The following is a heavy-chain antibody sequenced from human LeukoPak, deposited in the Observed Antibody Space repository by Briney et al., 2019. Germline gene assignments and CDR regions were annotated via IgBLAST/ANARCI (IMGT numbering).Heavy chain of an antibody. Sequence: ASVKVSCKASGYTFTSYYMHWVRQAPGQELEWMGIINPSGGSTSYAQKFQGRVTMTRDMSTSTVYMELSSLRSEDTAVYYCARAYGPGSWFDPWGQGTLVTVSS. CDR1: GYTFTSYY. V-gene: IGHV1-46*01. CDR3: ARAYGPGSWFDP. CDR2: INPSGGST. J-gene: IGHJ5*02. D-gene: IGHD4-17*01.